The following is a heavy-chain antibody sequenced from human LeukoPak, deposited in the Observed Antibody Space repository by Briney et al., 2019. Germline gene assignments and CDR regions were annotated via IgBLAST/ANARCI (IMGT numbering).Heavy chain of an antibody. Sequence: PSETLSLTCTVSGGSISSYYWSWIRQPPGKGLEWIGEINHSGSTNYNPSLKSRVTISVDTSKNQFSLKLSSVTAADTAVYYCARGRGYCSGGSCPRQPYGMDVWGQGTTVTVSS. J-gene: IGHJ6*02. D-gene: IGHD2-15*01. CDR3: ARGRGYCSGGSCPRQPYGMDV. CDR2: INHSGST. V-gene: IGHV4-34*01. CDR1: GGSISSYY.